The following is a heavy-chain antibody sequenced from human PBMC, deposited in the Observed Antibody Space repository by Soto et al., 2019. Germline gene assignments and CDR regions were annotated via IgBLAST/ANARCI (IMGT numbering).Heavy chain of an antibody. D-gene: IGHD3-10*01. Sequence: SETLSLTCAVSGGSISSNKWWIWVRQPPGKGLEWIGGIYHTGSANYNPSLKSRVTISVDKSKNQFSLKLNSVTAADTAVYYCATRNDGSGSLDYWGQGTLVTVPS. J-gene: IGHJ4*02. CDR2: IYHTGSA. V-gene: IGHV4-4*02. CDR3: ATRNDGSGSLDY. CDR1: GGSISSNKW.